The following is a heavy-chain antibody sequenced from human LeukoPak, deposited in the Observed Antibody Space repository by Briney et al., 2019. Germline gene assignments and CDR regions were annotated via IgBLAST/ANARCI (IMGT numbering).Heavy chain of an antibody. CDR1: GGSFSGYY. CDR2: INHSGST. CDR3: ARVFRGYVDY. J-gene: IGHJ4*02. Sequence: SETLSLTCAVYGGSFSGYYWTWIRQPPGKGLEWIGEINHSGSTNYNPSLKSRVTISVDTSKNQFSLKLSSVTAADTAVYYCARVFRGYVDYWGQGTLVTVSS. V-gene: IGHV4-34*01.